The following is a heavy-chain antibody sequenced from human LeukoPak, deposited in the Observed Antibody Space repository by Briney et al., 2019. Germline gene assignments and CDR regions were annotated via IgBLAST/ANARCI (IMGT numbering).Heavy chain of an antibody. CDR3: ARSPTVTTYYYYYYMDV. CDR1: GGSISSSSYY. D-gene: IGHD4-17*01. CDR2: IYTSGST. J-gene: IGHJ6*03. V-gene: IGHV4-61*02. Sequence: SETLSLTCTVSGGSISSSSYYWGWIRQPAGKGLEWIGRIYTSGSTNYNPSLKSRVTISVDTSKNQFSLKLSSVTAADTAVYYCARSPTVTTYYYYYYMDVWGKGTTVTVSS.